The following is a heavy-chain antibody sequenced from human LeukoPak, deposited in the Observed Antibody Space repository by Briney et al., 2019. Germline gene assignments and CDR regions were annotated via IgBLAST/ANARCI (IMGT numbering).Heavy chain of an antibody. D-gene: IGHD5-12*01. CDR2: ISGSGGST. Sequence: GGSLRLSCAASGFTFSSYGMHWVRQAPGKGLEWVSAISGSGGSTYYADSVKGRFTISRDNSKNTLYLQMNSLRAEDTAVYYCAKGGYSGYVGWDYFDYWGQGTLVTVSS. CDR1: GFTFSSYG. CDR3: AKGGYSGYVGWDYFDY. V-gene: IGHV3-23*01. J-gene: IGHJ4*02.